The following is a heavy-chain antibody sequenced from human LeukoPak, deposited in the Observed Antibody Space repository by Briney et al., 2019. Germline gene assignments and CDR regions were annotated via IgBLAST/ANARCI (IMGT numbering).Heavy chain of an antibody. CDR2: IYYSGST. CDR1: GVSISSYY. J-gene: IGHJ4*02. CDR3: ARVTGYIVEDYFDY. D-gene: IGHD3-22*01. Sequence: PSETLSLTCSVSGVSISSYYWSWVRQPPGKGLEWVGYIYYSGSTNYNPSLKSRVTISVDTSKNQFSLRLSSVTAADTAVYYCARVTGYIVEDYFDYWGQGTLVTVSS. V-gene: IGHV4-59*01.